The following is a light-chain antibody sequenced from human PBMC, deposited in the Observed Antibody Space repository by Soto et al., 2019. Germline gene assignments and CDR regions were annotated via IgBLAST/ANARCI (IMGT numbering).Light chain of an antibody. CDR1: QSVSTNY. CDR2: GAS. CDR3: QHYSSSPPEFT. Sequence: EIVFTQSPATLSLSPGERATLSCRASQSVSTNYLAWYQQRPGQAPRLLIFGASYRATGIPDRFSGSGSGTDFTLTISRLGPEDFAVYYCQHYSSSPPEFTFGPGTKVDSK. V-gene: IGKV3-20*01. J-gene: IGKJ3*01.